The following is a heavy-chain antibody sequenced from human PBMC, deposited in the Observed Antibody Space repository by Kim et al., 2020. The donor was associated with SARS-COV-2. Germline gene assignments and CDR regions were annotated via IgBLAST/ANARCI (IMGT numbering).Heavy chain of an antibody. CDR3: ARGHSKMIVALPEDY. J-gene: IGHJ4*02. D-gene: IGHD3-22*01. V-gene: IGHV3-30*04. Sequence: GGSLRLSCAASGFTFSSYVIHWVRQAPGKGLEWVAVISYDGSDKYYADSVKGRFTISRDNSKNTLYLQMNSLRAEDTAVYYCARGHSKMIVALPEDYWGQGTLVTVSS. CDR2: ISYDGSDK. CDR1: GFTFSSYV.